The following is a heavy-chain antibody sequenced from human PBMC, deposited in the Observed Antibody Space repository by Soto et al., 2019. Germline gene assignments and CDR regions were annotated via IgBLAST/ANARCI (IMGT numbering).Heavy chain of an antibody. J-gene: IGHJ4*02. D-gene: IGHD2-15*01. CDR1: GYTFTSCE. Sequence: QVQLVQSGAEVKEPGASVKVSCKASGYTFTSCEINWVRQATGQGLEWMGWMNPNNSDTTYAQKFQGRVTMTRNTSISTAYMELSSLRSEDTAVYYCARGKPCARDYWGQGTLVTVSS. CDR2: MNPNNSDT. CDR3: ARGKPCARDY. V-gene: IGHV1-8*01.